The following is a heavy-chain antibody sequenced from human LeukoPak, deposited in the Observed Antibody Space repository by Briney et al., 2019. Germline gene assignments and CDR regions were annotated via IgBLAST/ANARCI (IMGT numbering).Heavy chain of an antibody. D-gene: IGHD4-17*01. V-gene: IGHV3-30*03. CDR1: GFTFSNYG. CDR2: ISYDGTNK. CDR3: ARDPETTVTTGGFDY. Sequence: PGGSLRLSCAASGFTFSNYGMHWVRQAPGKGLEWVAVISYDGTNKYYADSVKGRFTISRDNSKNTLYLQMNSLRAEDTAVYYCARDPETTVTTGGFDYWGQGTLVTVSS. J-gene: IGHJ4*02.